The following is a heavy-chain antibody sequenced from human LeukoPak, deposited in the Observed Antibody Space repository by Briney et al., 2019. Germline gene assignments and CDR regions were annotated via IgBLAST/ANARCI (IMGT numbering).Heavy chain of an antibody. Sequence: GGSLRLSCAASGFTFNSYGMHWVRQAPGKGLEWVAVISYDGSNKYYADSVKGRFTISRDNSKNTLYLQMNSLRAEDTAVYYCAKDPYGSGSSSFDYWGQGTLVTVSS. V-gene: IGHV3-30*18. J-gene: IGHJ4*02. CDR1: GFTFNSYG. CDR2: ISYDGSNK. D-gene: IGHD3-10*01. CDR3: AKDPYGSGSSSFDY.